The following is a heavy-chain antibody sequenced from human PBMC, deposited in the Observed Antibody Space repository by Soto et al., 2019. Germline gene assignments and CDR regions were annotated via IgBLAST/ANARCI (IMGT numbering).Heavy chain of an antibody. CDR2: ISYDGSNK. Sequence: PGGSLRLSCAASGFTLSSYAMHWVRQAPGKGLEWVAVISYDGSNKYYADSVKGRFTISRDNSKNTLYLQMNSLRAEDTAVYYCARGGVVAATDVYDYGMDVWGQGTTVTVSS. V-gene: IGHV3-30-3*01. J-gene: IGHJ6*02. CDR3: ARGGVVAATDVYDYGMDV. D-gene: IGHD2-15*01. CDR1: GFTLSSYA.